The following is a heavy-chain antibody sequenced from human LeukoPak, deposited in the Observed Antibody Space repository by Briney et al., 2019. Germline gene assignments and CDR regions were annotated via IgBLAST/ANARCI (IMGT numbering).Heavy chain of an antibody. CDR2: IWYDGSNK. V-gene: IGHV3-33*01. CDR1: GFTFSSYG. D-gene: IGHD3-10*01. CDR3: ARDQGYYYGSGTLGSGYFDY. Sequence: GGSLRLSCAASGFTFSSYGMHWVRQAPGKGLEWVAVIWYDGSNKYYADSVKGRFTISRDNSKNTLYLQMNSLRAEDTAVYYCARDQGYYYGSGTLGSGYFDYWGQGTLVTVSS. J-gene: IGHJ4*02.